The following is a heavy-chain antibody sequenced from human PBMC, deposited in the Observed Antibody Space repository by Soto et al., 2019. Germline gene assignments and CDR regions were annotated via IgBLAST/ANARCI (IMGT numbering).Heavy chain of an antibody. Sequence: QLLQSGGGLVQPGGSLTLSCAASGFTFGTTAMSWVRQAPGEGLEWVSTIDGSGGITYYADSVKGRFTISRDNSRNTVYLQMNSMRVDDTALYYCVKNSGWFNTWGQGALVTVSS. D-gene: IGHD3-10*01. CDR2: IDGSGGIT. J-gene: IGHJ5*02. CDR1: GFTFGTTA. V-gene: IGHV3-23*01. CDR3: VKNSGWFNT.